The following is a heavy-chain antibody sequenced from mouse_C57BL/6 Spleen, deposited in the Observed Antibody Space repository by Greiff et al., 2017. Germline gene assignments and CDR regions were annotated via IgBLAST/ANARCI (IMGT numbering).Heavy chain of an antibody. V-gene: IGHV1-15*01. J-gene: IGHJ4*01. CDR2: IDPETGGT. CDR1: GYTFTDYE. CDR3: TRGGPYYYAMDY. D-gene: IGHD3-3*01. Sequence: QVQLQQSGAELVRPGASVTLSCKASGYTFTDYEMPWVKQTPVHGLEWIGAIDPETGGTAYNQKFKGKAILTADKSSSTAYMELRSLTSEDSAVYYCTRGGPYYYAMDYWGQGTSVTVSS.